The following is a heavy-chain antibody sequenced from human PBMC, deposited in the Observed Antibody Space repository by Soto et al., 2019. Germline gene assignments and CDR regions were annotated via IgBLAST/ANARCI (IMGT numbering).Heavy chain of an antibody. CDR2: VNPNSGKT. J-gene: IGHJ4*02. V-gene: IGHV1-8*01. CDR3: ARGRGAY. D-gene: IGHD2-15*01. CDR1: GYTFPDYD. Sequence: ASVKVSCKASGYTFPDYDINWVRQATGQGLEWMGWVNPNSGKTGYAQKFQGRVTMTRNTSIGTAYMELSSLRSEDTAVYYCARGRGAYWGQGTLVTVSS.